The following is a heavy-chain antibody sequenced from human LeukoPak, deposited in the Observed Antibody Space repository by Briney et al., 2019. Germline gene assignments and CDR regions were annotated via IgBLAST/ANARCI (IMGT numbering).Heavy chain of an antibody. J-gene: IGHJ4*02. CDR2: IYTSGST. CDR3: ARGFRGASFDY. D-gene: IGHD1-26*01. CDR1: GGSISSSSYY. V-gene: IGHV4-61*05. Sequence: PSETLSLTCTVSGGSISSSSYYWGWIRQPPGKGLEWIGRIYTSGSTNYNPSLKSRVTMSVDTSKNQFSLKLSSVTAADTAVYYCARGFRGASFDYWGQGTLVTVSS.